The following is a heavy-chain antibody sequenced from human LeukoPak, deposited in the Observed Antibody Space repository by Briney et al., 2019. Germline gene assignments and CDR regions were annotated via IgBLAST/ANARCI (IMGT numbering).Heavy chain of an antibody. CDR3: ARDRYSSSWYFESGDYYYMDV. D-gene: IGHD6-13*01. V-gene: IGHV1-18*01. J-gene: IGHJ6*03. Sequence: ASVKVSCKASGYTSTSYGISWVRQAPGQGLEWMGWISAYNGNTNYAQKLQGRVTMTTDTSTSTAYMELRSLRSDDTAVYYCARDRYSSSWYFESGDYYYMDVWGKGTTVTISS. CDR1: GYTSTSYG. CDR2: ISAYNGNT.